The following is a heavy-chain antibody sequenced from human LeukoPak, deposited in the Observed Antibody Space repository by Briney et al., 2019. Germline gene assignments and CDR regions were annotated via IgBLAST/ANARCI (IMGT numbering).Heavy chain of an antibody. D-gene: IGHD5-18*01. CDR3: ARGRQLWLSGGEQYYFDY. CDR2: IYHSGST. J-gene: IGHJ4*02. V-gene: IGHV4-30-2*01. Sequence: KASETLSLTCAVSGGSISSGGCSWSWIRQPPGKGLEWIGYIYHSGSTYYNPSLKSRVTISVDRSKNQFSLKLSSVTAADTAVYYCARGRQLWLSGGEQYYFDYWGQGTLVTVSS. CDR1: GGSISSGGCS.